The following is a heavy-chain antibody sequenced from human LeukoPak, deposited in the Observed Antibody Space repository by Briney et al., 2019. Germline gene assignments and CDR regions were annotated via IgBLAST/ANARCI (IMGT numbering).Heavy chain of an antibody. Sequence: SETLSLTCTASGGSISNYYWSWIRQPPGKGLEWIGYIYYSGTTNYNPSLKSRVTISVDTSKNQFSLKLNSVTPEDTAVYYCARSGGWLDNWGQGTLVTVSS. CDR2: IYYSGTT. CDR1: GGSISNYY. CDR3: ARSGGWLDN. D-gene: IGHD2-15*01. J-gene: IGHJ5*02. V-gene: IGHV4-59*12.